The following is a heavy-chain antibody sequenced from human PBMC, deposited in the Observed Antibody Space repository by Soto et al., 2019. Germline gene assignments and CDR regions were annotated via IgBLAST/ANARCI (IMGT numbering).Heavy chain of an antibody. CDR2: ISYDGSNK. D-gene: IGHD3-22*01. CDR1: GFTFSSYA. CDR3: ARAQTHYYDSSGYYSPFDY. V-gene: IGHV3-30-3*01. J-gene: IGHJ4*02. Sequence: GGSLRLSCAASGFTFSSYAMHWVRQAPGKGLEWVAVISYDGSNKYYADSVKGRFTISRDNSKNTLYLKMNSLRAEDTAVYYCARAQTHYYDSSGYYSPFDYWGQGT.